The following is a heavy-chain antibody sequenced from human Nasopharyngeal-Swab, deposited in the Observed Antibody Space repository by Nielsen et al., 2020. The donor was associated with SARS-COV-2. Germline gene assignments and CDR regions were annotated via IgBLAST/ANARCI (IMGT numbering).Heavy chain of an antibody. J-gene: IGHJ4*02. D-gene: IGHD3-3*01. Sequence: WSRQPPGKGLERIGSIFYRGNTDYNPALKSRVTISVDTSKNQFSLKLNSVTAADTAVYYCARGVVWGQGTLVTVSS. CDR2: IFYRGNT. V-gene: IGHV4-39*01. CDR3: ARGVV.